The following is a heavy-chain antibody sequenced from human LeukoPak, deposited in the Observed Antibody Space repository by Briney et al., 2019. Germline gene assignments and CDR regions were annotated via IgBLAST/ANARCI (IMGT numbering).Heavy chain of an antibody. CDR3: ARGSRSLDIVVVVAARAAFDI. D-gene: IGHD2-15*01. Sequence: SSETLSLTCAVYGGSFSGYYWSWIRQPPGKGLEWIGEINHGGSNNYNPSLKSRVTISVDTSKNQFSLKLSSVTAADTAVYYCARGSRSLDIVVVVAARAAFDIWGQGTMVTVSS. CDR2: INHGGSN. J-gene: IGHJ3*02. V-gene: IGHV4-34*01. CDR1: GGSFSGYY.